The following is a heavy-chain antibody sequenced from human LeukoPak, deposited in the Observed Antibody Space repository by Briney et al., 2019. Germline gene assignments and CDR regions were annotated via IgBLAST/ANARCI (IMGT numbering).Heavy chain of an antibody. V-gene: IGHV4-39*07. CDR1: GGSISSSSYY. D-gene: IGHD3-22*01. CDR3: AREEDSLVYSYDY. CDR2: IYYSGST. J-gene: IGHJ4*02. Sequence: SETLSLTCTVSGGSISSSSYYWGWIRQPPGKGLEWIGSIYYSGSTYYNPSLKSRVTISVDTSKNQFSLKLSSVTAADTAVYYCAREEDSLVYSYDYWGQGTLVTVSS.